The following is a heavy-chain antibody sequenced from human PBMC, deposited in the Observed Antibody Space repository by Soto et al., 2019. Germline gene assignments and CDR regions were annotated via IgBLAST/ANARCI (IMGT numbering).Heavy chain of an antibody. V-gene: IGHV4-34*01. Sequence: QVQLQQWGAGMLKPSETLSLTCAVYGGSFSGYYWSWIRQPPGKGLEWIREINLIGSTNYNPSLKMRVTISVDTSKNQFSLTMSSVTAADTAVYYCARSSAYTFGSTAYQFDYWGQGNLVTVSS. D-gene: IGHD5-18*01. J-gene: IGHJ4*02. CDR3: ARSSAYTFGSTAYQFDY. CDR1: GGSFSGYY. CDR2: INLIGST.